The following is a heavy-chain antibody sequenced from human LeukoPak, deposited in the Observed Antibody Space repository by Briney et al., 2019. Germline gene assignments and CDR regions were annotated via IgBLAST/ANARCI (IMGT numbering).Heavy chain of an antibody. Sequence: GGSLRLSCAASGFTFSSYSMIWVRQAPGKGLEWVSSISSRSNYIYYADSVKGRFTISRDNAKNSLYLLMNSLRAEDTAVYYCARGGLDDDGDYPDAFDIWGQGTMVTVSS. CDR1: GFTFSSYS. D-gene: IGHD4-17*01. J-gene: IGHJ3*02. CDR3: ARGGLDDDGDYPDAFDI. V-gene: IGHV3-21*06. CDR2: ISSRSNYI.